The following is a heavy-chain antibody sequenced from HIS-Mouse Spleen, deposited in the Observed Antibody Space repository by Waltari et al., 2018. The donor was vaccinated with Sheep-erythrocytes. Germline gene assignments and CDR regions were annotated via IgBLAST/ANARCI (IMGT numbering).Heavy chain of an antibody. CDR2: INHSVSP. Sequence: QVQLQQWGAGLLKPSETLSLTCAVYGGSFSGYYWSWIRQPRGKGLEWIGEINHSVSPNGNPSLKSRVTVSVDTSKNQFSLKLSSVTAADTAVYYCARLRGRHIVVVTASRYFDLWGRGTLVTVSS. CDR1: GGSFSGYY. J-gene: IGHJ2*01. D-gene: IGHD2-21*02. CDR3: ARLRGRHIVVVTASRYFDL. V-gene: IGHV4-34*01.